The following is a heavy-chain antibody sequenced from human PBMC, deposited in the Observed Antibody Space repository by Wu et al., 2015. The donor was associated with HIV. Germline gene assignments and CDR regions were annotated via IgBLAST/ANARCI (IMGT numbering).Heavy chain of an antibody. CDR2: IIPIFGTA. D-gene: IGHD5-24*01. Sequence: QVQLVQSGAEVKKPGSSVKVSCKASGGTFSSYAISWVRQAPGQGLEWMGGIIPIFGTANYAQKFQGRVTITADESTSTAYMELSSLRSEDTAVYYCVGEMARPGEFGQFGTTWGQGTLVTVSS. CDR3: VGEMARPGEFGQFGTT. V-gene: IGHV1-69*12. J-gene: IGHJ4*02. CDR1: GGTFSSYA.